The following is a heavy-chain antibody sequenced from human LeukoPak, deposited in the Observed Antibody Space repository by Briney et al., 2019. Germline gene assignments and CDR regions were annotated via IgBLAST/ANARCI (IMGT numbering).Heavy chain of an antibody. Sequence: PSETLSLTCTVSGGSISSSSYYWGWIRQPPGKGLEWIGNIYYSGSTYYNPSLKSRVTISVDTSKNQFSLKLSSVTAADTAVYYCAREWYYDSSGHHGGPHFDIWGQGTMVTVSS. CDR1: GGSISSSSYY. CDR3: AREWYYDSSGHHGGPHFDI. V-gene: IGHV4-39*07. D-gene: IGHD3-22*01. J-gene: IGHJ3*02. CDR2: IYYSGST.